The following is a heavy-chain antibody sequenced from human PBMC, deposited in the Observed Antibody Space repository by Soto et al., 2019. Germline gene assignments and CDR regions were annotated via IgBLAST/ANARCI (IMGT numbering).Heavy chain of an antibody. J-gene: IGHJ6*03. CDR2: IYYSGST. Sequence: PSETLSLTCTVSGGSISSSSYYWGWIRQPPGKGLEWIGSIYYSGSTYYNPSLKSRVTISVETSKNQFSLKMSSVTAADTAVYFCARHGYSGYEGIYYYYYMDVWGKGTTVTVSS. D-gene: IGHD5-12*01. CDR1: GGSISSSSYY. V-gene: IGHV4-39*01. CDR3: ARHGYSGYEGIYYYYYMDV.